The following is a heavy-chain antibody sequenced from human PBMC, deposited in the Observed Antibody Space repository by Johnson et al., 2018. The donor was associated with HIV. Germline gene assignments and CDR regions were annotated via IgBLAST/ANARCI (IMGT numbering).Heavy chain of an antibody. CDR3: ASGLGIVGASRSAFDI. J-gene: IGHJ3*02. V-gene: IGHV3-30*02. CDR1: GFTFSSYG. Sequence: QMQLVESGGGVVQPGGSLRLSCAASGFTFSSYGMHWVRQAPGKGLEWVSFIRYDGSNKYYADSVNGRFTISRDNSKNTLYLRMNTLRAEDTAVYYCASGLGIVGASRSAFDIWGQGTMVTVSS. D-gene: IGHD1-26*01. CDR2: IRYDGSNK.